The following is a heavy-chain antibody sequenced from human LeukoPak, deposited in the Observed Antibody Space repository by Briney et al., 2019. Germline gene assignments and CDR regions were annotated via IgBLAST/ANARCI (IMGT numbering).Heavy chain of an antibody. CDR2: ISYSGST. D-gene: IGHD2-21*01. J-gene: IGHJ5*02. CDR3: AGGIAHNWFDP. CDR1: GGSISSYY. V-gene: IGHV4-39*01. Sequence: PSETLSLTCTVSGGSISSYYWGWIRQPPGKGLEWIGTISYSGSTYYTPSLKSRVTISVDTSKNQFSLKLSSVTAADTAVFYCAGGIAHNWFDPWGQGTLVTVSS.